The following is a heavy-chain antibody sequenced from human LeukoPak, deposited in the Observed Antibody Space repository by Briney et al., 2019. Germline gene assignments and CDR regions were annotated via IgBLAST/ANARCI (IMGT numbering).Heavy chain of an antibody. CDR1: GYTFTSYG. V-gene: IGHV1-18*01. Sequence: ASVKVSCKASGYTFTSYGISWVRQAPGQGLEWMGWISAYNGNTNYAQKLQGRVTMTTDTSTSTAYMELRSLRSDDTAVYYCARAPDPYSSGWYCDYWGQGTLVTVSS. D-gene: IGHD6-19*01. J-gene: IGHJ4*02. CDR2: ISAYNGNT. CDR3: ARAPDPYSSGWYCDY.